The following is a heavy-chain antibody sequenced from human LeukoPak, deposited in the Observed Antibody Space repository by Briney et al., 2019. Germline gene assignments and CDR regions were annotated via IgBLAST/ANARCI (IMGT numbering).Heavy chain of an antibody. Sequence: SETLSLTCTVSGGSISSGGYYWSWIRQPPGKGLEWIGYIYHSGSTYYNPSLKSRVTISVDRSKNQFSLKLSSVTAADTAVYYCARDGTLDHYDFGDYFDYWGQGTLVTVSS. CDR1: GGSISSGGYY. J-gene: IGHJ4*02. CDR2: IYHSGST. D-gene: IGHD3-3*01. CDR3: ARDGTLDHYDFGDYFDY. V-gene: IGHV4-30-2*01.